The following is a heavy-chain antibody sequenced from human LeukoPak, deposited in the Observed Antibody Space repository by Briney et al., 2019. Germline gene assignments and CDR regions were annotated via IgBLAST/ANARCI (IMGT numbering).Heavy chain of an antibody. J-gene: IGHJ6*03. CDR3: ARDHRAVAGIKWDYYYYYMDV. CDR2: IYYSGST. Sequence: SETLSLTCAVYGGSFSGYYWSWIRQPPGKGLEWIGSIYYSGSTYYNPSLKSRVTISVDTSKNQFSLKLSSVTAADTAVYYCARDHRAVAGIKWDYYYYYMDVWGKGTTVTVSS. CDR1: GGSFSGYY. V-gene: IGHV4-34*01. D-gene: IGHD6-19*01.